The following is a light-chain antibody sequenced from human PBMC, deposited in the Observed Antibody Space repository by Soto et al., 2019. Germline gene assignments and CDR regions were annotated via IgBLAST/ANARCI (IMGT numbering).Light chain of an antibody. CDR1: QGIRSS. J-gene: IGKJ5*01. Sequence: QLTQSPSSLSESIGDRFTITCRASQGIRSSLAWYQKEPGKAPKLLIYEASTLQSGVPSRLRGRGYGTDLTITISGMKNEDFETYYCQQLNSYTFTFGQGTRLEIK. CDR3: QQLNSYTFT. CDR2: EAS. V-gene: IGKV1-9*01.